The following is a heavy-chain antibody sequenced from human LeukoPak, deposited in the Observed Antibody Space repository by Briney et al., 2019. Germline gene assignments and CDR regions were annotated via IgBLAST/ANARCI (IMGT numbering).Heavy chain of an antibody. Sequence: SETLSLTCTVSGGSISSYYWSWIRQPQGKGLEWIGYIYYSGSTNYNPSLKSRVTISVDTSKNQFSLKLSSVTAADTAVYYCATRGYYDSSRDYWGQGTLVTVSS. CDR1: GGSISSYY. CDR2: IYYSGST. CDR3: ATRGYYDSSRDY. D-gene: IGHD3-22*01. V-gene: IGHV4-59*08. J-gene: IGHJ4*02.